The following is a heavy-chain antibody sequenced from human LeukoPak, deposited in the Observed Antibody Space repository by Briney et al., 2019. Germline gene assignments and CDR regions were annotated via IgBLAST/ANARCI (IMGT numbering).Heavy chain of an antibody. V-gene: IGHV4-59*08. CDR3: ARHVNTYYYYYYMDV. CDR1: GGSISNYY. J-gene: IGHJ6*03. Sequence: SETLSLTCSVSGGSISNYYWSWIRQTPGKGLEWIAYIYYSGRTNYNPSLKSRVTISVDTSKNQFSLRLSSVTAADTAVYYCARHVNTYYYYYYMDVWGKGTTVTVSS. D-gene: IGHD1/OR15-1a*01. CDR2: IYYSGRT.